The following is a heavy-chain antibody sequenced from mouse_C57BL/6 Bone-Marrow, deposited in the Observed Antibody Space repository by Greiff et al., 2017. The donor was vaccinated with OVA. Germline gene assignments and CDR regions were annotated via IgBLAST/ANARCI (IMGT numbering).Heavy chain of an antibody. CDR3: AREGGNGDYYAMDY. V-gene: IGHV1-55*01. J-gene: IGHJ4*01. CDR1: GYTFTSYW. D-gene: IGHD2-1*01. CDR2: IYPGSGST. Sequence: QVQLQQPGAELVKPGASVKMSCKASGYTFTSYWITWVKQRPGQGLEWIGDIYPGSGSTNYNEKFKSKATQTVGTSSSTAYMQLSSLTSDDSAVYYCAREGGNGDYYAMDYWGQGTSVTVSS.